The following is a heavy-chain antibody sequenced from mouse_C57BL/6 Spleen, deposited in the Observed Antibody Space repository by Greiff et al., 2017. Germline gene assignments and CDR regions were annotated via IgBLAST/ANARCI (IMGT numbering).Heavy chain of an antibody. CDR2: ISDGGSYT. CDR3: ARMGTLYYFDY. J-gene: IGHJ2*01. V-gene: IGHV5-4*03. Sequence: EVKLMESGGGLVKPGGSLKLSCAASGFTFSSYAMSWVRQTPEKRLEWVATISDGGSYTYYPDNVKGRFTISRDNAKNNLYLQMSHLKSEDTAMYYCARMGTLYYFDYWGQGTTLTVSS. CDR1: GFTFSSYA. D-gene: IGHD2-3*01.